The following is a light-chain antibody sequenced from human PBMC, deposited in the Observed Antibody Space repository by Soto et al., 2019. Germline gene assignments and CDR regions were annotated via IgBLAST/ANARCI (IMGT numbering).Light chain of an antibody. CDR1: QSVSSN. CDR2: GAS. V-gene: IGKV3-15*01. CDR3: QHYNNWPRT. J-gene: IGKJ1*01. Sequence: EIVMTQSPATLSVSPGERATLSCRASQSVSSNLAWYQQKPGQAPRLLIYGASTRATGIPARFSGSGSGTEFPLTIRRLQSEDFAVYYCQHYNNWPRTFGQGTKVEIK.